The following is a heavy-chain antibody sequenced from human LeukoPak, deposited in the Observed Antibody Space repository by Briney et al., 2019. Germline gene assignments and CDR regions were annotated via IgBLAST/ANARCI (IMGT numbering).Heavy chain of an antibody. CDR3: ARAQTYYDFWSGPTYYYYGMDV. J-gene: IGHJ6*02. CDR2: ISSSGSTI. V-gene: IGHV3-48*04. CDR1: GFTFSSYW. Sequence: PGGSLRLSCAASGFTFSSYWMSWVRQAPGKGLEWVSYISSSGSTIYYADSVKGRFTISRDNAKNSLYLQMNSLRAEDTAVYYCARAQTYYDFWSGPTYYYYGMDVWGQGTTVTVSS. D-gene: IGHD3-3*01.